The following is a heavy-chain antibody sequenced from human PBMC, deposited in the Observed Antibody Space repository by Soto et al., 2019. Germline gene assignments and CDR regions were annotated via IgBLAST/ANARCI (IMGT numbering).Heavy chain of an antibody. J-gene: IGHJ4*02. CDR3: ARSYSSGWEFDY. Sequence: PGGSLRLSCGASGFTFSNYYMSWIRQAPGKGLGGVSYISSTGRTIYYADSVKGRFTVSRDKAQNSLSLKLDSLRVEDKAVYYCARSYSSGWEFDYWGQGTQVTVS. CDR1: GFTFSNYY. CDR2: ISSTGRTI. D-gene: IGHD6-19*01. V-gene: IGHV3-11*01.